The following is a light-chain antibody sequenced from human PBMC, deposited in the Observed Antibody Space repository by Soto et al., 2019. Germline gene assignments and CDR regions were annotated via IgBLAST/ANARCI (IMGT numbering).Light chain of an antibody. J-gene: IGKJ1*01. CDR3: QQYGSSGT. CDR2: GAS. CDR1: QGVSRK. V-gene: IGKV3-15*01. Sequence: DIVMTQSPATLSVAPGERVTFSCRASQGVSRKLAWYQHKPGPAPRLLISGASTGATGIPARISGGGSGTQFTLTISRLEPEDFAVYYCQQYGSSGTFGQGTKVDIK.